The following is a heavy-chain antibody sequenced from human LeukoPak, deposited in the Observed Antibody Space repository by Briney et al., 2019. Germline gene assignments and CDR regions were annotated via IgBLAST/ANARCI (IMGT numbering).Heavy chain of an antibody. D-gene: IGHD2-15*01. CDR2: IWYDGSNK. Sequence: PGRSLRLSCAASGFTFSNYGMHWVRQAPGKGLEWVAVIWYDGSNKYYADSVKGRFTISRDNSKNTLHLQMNSLRAEDTAAYYCAKDGGYCSGGSCYSGAEYFQHWGQGTLVTVSS. J-gene: IGHJ1*01. CDR1: GFTFSNYG. V-gene: IGHV3-33*06. CDR3: AKDGGYCSGGSCYSGAEYFQH.